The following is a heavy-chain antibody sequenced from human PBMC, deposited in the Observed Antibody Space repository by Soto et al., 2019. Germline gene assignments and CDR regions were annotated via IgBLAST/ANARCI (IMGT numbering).Heavy chain of an antibody. V-gene: IGHV3-66*01. CDR1: GFTVSSNY. CDR3: ARDYYDSSGLVDY. J-gene: IGHJ4*02. CDR2: IYSGGST. Sequence: GGSLRLSCAASGFTVSSNYMSWVRQAPGKGLEWVSVIYSGGSTYYADSVKGRFTISRHNSKNTLYLQMNSLRAEDTAVYYCARDYYDSSGLVDYGGQGTLVTVSS. D-gene: IGHD3-22*01.